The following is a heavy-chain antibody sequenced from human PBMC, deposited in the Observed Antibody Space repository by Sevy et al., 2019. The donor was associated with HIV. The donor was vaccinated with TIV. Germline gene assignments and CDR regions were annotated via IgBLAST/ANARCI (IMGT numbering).Heavy chain of an antibody. CDR1: GGSVNNYY. V-gene: IGHV4-59*02. D-gene: IGHD6-19*01. CDR2: IHDNGRT. Sequence: SETLSLTCTVSGGSVNNYYWTWIRQSSGKGLEWIAYIHDNGRTKYNPSLKSRVSISVDMSKNQFSLKLTSVTAADTAVYYCARIPDISGWPFDIWGQGALVTVSS. J-gene: IGHJ4*02. CDR3: ARIPDISGWPFDI.